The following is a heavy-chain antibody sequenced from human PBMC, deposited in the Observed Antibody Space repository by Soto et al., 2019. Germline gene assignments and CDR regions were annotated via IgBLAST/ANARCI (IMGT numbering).Heavy chain of an antibody. Sequence: EVQVLESGGGLVQPGGSLRLSCAASGFTFSNYPMSWVRQAPGKGLEWVSTISSTGGATYYADSVKGRLALSRDNSRNTLYLQMNSLRVEDTAVYYCAKNNLNYHPDYWGQGTLVTVSS. CDR3: AKNNLNYHPDY. V-gene: IGHV3-23*01. J-gene: IGHJ4*02. CDR1: GFTFSNYP. D-gene: IGHD2-2*01. CDR2: ISSTGGAT.